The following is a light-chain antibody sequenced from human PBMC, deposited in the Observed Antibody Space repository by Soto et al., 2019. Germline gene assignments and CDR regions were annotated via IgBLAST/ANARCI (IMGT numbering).Light chain of an antibody. V-gene: IGKV3-11*01. J-gene: IGKJ2*01. Sequence: EIVLTQSPATLSLSTGERATLSCRASQSVSSYLAWYQQTPGQAPRLLIYDASNRATGIPARFSGSGSGTDFTLTISSLEPEDFAVYYFQQRSNWPYTFGQGTKLEIK. CDR3: QQRSNWPYT. CDR1: QSVSSY. CDR2: DAS.